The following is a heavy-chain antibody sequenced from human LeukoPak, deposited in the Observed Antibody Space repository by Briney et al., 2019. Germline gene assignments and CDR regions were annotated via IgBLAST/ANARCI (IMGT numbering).Heavy chain of an antibody. V-gene: IGHV3-21*01. J-gene: IGHJ4*02. CDR1: GFTVSSNY. D-gene: IGHD3-10*01. CDR2: ITSSSIYI. CDR3: ARDGITMRILEY. Sequence: GGSLRLSCAASGFTVSSNYMSWVRQAPGKGLEWVSSITSSSIYIYYADSVKGRFTISRDNAKNSLYLQMDSLRAEDTAVYYCARDGITMRILEYWGQGTLVTVSS.